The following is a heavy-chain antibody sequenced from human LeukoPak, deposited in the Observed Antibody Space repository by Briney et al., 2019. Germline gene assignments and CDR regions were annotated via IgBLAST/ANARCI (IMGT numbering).Heavy chain of an antibody. J-gene: IGHJ4*02. D-gene: IGHD2-15*01. CDR1: GVSFSGYY. V-gene: IGHV4-34*01. CDR3: VRAPGSCRGGLCYRHFDN. Sequence: SETLSLTCAVYGVSFSGYYWSWIRQPPGKGLEWIGEINHSGSTNYNPSLKSRVTISVDTSKNQFSLKVNSVTAADTAVYYCVRAPGSCRGGLCYRHFDNWGQGTLVTVSS. CDR2: INHSGST.